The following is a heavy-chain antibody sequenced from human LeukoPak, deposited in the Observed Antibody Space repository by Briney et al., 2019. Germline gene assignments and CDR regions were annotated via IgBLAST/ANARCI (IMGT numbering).Heavy chain of an antibody. CDR1: GFTFTSSA. CDR3: ASGTTDIVVVPATLRNYYFDY. V-gene: IGHV1-58*02. Sequence: SVKVSCKASGFTFTSSAMQWVRQARGQRLEWIGWIVVGSGNTNYAQKFQERVTITRDMSTSTAYMDLSSLRSEDTAVYYCASGTTDIVVVPATLRNYYFDYWGQGTLVTVSS. CDR2: IVVGSGNT. D-gene: IGHD2-2*01. J-gene: IGHJ4*02.